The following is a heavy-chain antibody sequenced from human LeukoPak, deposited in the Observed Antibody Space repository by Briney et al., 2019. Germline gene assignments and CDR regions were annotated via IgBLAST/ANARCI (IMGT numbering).Heavy chain of an antibody. D-gene: IGHD1-26*01. CDR3: ARARGWEIDYYFDY. CDR2: IYHSGST. Sequence: SETLSLTCTVSGGSISSYYWSWIRQPPGKGLEWIGSIYHSGSTYYNPSLKSRVTIPVDTSKNQFSLKLSSVTAADTAVYYCARARGWEIDYYFDYWGQGTLVTVSS. V-gene: IGHV4-38-2*02. CDR1: GGSISSYY. J-gene: IGHJ4*02.